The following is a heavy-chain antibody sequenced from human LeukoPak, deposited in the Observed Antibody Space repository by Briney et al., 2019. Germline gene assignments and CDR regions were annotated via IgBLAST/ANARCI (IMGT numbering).Heavy chain of an antibody. CDR2: ISPGDSDT. D-gene: IGHD1-26*01. CDR3: ARSASYLVGHDY. V-gene: IGHV5-51*01. J-gene: IGHJ4*02. Sequence: GESLQISCKGSGYSFTSYWIGWVRQMPGKGLEWMGLISPGDSDTRYSPSLQGHVTISPDKSSSTAYLQWSSLKAADTAMYYCARSASYLVGHDYWGQGTLVTVSS. CDR1: GYSFTSYW.